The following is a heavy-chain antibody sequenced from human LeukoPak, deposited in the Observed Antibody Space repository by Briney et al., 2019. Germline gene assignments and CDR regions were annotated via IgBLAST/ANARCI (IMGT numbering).Heavy chain of an antibody. Sequence: PGGSLRLSCAASGFTFSNYAMSWVRQAPGKGLEWVSAITGGGSGIYYADSMKSRFTISRDNSKNTLYPQINSLRAEDTAVYYCAKWGDYDVLTGYYVSDYWDQGTLVTVSS. CDR2: ITGGGSGI. D-gene: IGHD3-9*01. V-gene: IGHV3-23*01. CDR3: AKWGDYDVLTGYYVSDY. CDR1: GFTFSNYA. J-gene: IGHJ4*02.